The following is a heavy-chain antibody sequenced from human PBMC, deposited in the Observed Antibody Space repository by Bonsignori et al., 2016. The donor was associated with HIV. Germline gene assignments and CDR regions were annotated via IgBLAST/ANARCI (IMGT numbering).Heavy chain of an antibody. Sequence: GGSLRLSCAASGFTFSSYSMNWVRQAPGKGLEWVSSISSSSSYIYYADSVKGRFTISRDNAKNSLYLQMNSLRAEDTAVYYCARDLVVPAETWGRDAFDIWGQGTMVTVSS. CDR2: ISSSSSYI. J-gene: IGHJ3*02. V-gene: IGHV3-21*01. CDR3: ARDLVVPAETWGRDAFDI. D-gene: IGHD2-2*01. CDR1: GFTFSSYS.